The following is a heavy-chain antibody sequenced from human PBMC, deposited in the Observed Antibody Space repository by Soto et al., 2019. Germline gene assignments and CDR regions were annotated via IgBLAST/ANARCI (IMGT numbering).Heavy chain of an antibody. D-gene: IGHD3-22*01. J-gene: IGHJ4*02. V-gene: IGHV3-30-3*01. Sequence: GGSLRLSCAASGFTFSSYAMHWVRQAPGKGLEWVAVISYDGSNKYYADSVKGRFTISRDNSKNTLYLQMNSLRAEDTAVYYCARIMNYYDSSRYYYDYFDYWGQGILVTVSS. CDR1: GFTFSSYA. CDR2: ISYDGSNK. CDR3: ARIMNYYDSSRYYYDYFDY.